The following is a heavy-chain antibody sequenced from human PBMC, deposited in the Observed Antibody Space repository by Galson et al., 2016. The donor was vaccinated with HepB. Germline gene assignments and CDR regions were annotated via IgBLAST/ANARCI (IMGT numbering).Heavy chain of an antibody. CDR2: ISDGGSP. J-gene: IGHJ4*02. Sequence: SLRLSCAASGFSFDDYGMTWVRQAPGKGLEWVSSISDGGSPHYADSVKGRFTISRDNYRKSVYLQMNSLRPEDTAMYYCAKPPADRRWDLLPGDYWGQGILVTVSS. D-gene: IGHD1-26*01. CDR1: GFSFDDYG. CDR3: AKPPADRRWDLLPGDY. V-gene: IGHV3-23*01.